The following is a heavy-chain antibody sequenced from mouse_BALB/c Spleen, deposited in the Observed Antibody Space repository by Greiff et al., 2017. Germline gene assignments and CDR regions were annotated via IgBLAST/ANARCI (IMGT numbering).Heavy chain of an antibody. CDR2: IDPENGDT. Sequence: EVQLQQSGAELVRSGASVKLSCTASGFNIKDYYMHWVKQRPEQGLEWIGCIDPENGDTEYAPKFQGKATMTADTSSNTAYLQLSSLTSEDTAVYYCNANYGSLDAMEYWGQGTSVTVAS. D-gene: IGHD1-1*01. CDR1: GFNIKDYY. J-gene: IGHJ4*01. CDR3: NANYGSLDAMEY. V-gene: IGHV14-4*02.